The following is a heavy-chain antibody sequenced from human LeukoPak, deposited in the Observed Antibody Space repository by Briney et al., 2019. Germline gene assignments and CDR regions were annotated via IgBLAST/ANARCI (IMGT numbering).Heavy chain of an antibody. CDR2: IYYSGST. D-gene: IGHD3-10*01. Sequence: PSETLSLTCTVPGGSISTYYWSWIRQPPGKGLEWIGYIYYSGSTNYNPSLKSRVTISVDTSKNQFSLKLSSVTAADTAVYYCARGRLWFREPPYDYWGQGTLVTVSS. CDR1: GGSISTYY. J-gene: IGHJ4*02. V-gene: IGHV4-59*12. CDR3: ARGRLWFREPPYDY.